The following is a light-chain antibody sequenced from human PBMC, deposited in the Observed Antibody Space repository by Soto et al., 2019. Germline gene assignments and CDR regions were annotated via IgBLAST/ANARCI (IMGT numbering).Light chain of an antibody. J-gene: IGKJ5*01. Sequence: ETVLTKSPASLALSPGERATLSCRASQSVSTSLAGFQQKPGQAPRLLIHEASSRATGIPARFSGSGSGTDFTLNISSLEPEDSAVYYCQQRGSWPLITFGQGTRLEIK. CDR2: EAS. V-gene: IGKV3-11*01. CDR3: QQRGSWPLIT. CDR1: QSVSTS.